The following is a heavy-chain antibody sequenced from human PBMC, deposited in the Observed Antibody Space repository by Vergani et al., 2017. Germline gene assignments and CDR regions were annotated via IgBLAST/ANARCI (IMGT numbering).Heavy chain of an antibody. CDR3: AVEIYDYGGSRDFDY. Sequence: EVQLVESGGDLVQPGRSLRLSCQTYGFNFGEYGVSWVRQAPGKGLEWIGVIRSKTYGATTEYAASVRGRFTISRDDSKGIAYLQMSSLKKEDTAVYRCAVEIYDYGGSRDFDYWGQGTLVVVSS. CDR1: GFNFGEYG. D-gene: IGHD4-23*01. J-gene: IGHJ4*02. CDR2: IRSKTYGATT. V-gene: IGHV3-49*04.